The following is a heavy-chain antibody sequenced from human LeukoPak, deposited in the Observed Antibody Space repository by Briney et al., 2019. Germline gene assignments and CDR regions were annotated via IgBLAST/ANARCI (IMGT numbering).Heavy chain of an antibody. CDR3: ARQTRNYRYSDF. D-gene: IGHD1-14*01. V-gene: IGHV3-33*01. CDR2: IWFDGSKK. J-gene: IGHJ2*01. Sequence: GGSLRLSCAASGFIFSSHSMNWVRQAPGKGLEWVAVIWFDGSKKYYADSVKGRFTISRDNSQNTLFLQIDSLRAEDTAMYYCARQTRNYRYSDFWGHGTLVTVSS. CDR1: GFIFSSHS.